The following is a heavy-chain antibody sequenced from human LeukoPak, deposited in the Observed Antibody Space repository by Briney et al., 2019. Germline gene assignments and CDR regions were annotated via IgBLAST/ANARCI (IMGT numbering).Heavy chain of an antibody. D-gene: IGHD3-9*01. V-gene: IGHV4-39*01. J-gene: IGHJ4*02. CDR2: IHYSGYT. Sequence: ASETLSLTCSVSGGSTGSSNHYWAWIRQPPGKGLEWIGSIHYSGYTYYRPSLKSRVTISVDTSKNQFYLKLTSMTAADTAVYYCARRFETYYFGFWGQGTLVTVSS. CDR1: GGSTGSSNHY. CDR3: ARRFETYYFGF.